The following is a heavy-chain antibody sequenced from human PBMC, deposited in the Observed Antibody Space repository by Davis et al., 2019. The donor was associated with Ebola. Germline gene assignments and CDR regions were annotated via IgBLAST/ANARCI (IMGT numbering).Heavy chain of an antibody. CDR2: IIPIFGTA. J-gene: IGHJ4*02. D-gene: IGHD5-12*01. CDR1: GGTFSSYA. Sequence: SVTVSCKASGGTFSSYAISWVRQAPGQGLEWMGGIIPIFGTANYAQKFQGRVTITADESTSTAYMELSSLRSEDTAVYYCARLRWLRAGLDYWGQGTLVTVSS. CDR3: ARLRWLRAGLDY. V-gene: IGHV1-69*13.